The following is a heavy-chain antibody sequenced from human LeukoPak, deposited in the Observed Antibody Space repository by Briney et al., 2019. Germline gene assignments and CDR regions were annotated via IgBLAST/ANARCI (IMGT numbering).Heavy chain of an antibody. CDR1: GFTFSNYA. Sequence: GGSLRLSCAASGFTFSNYAMSWVRQAPGKGLEWVSAISGNGGRTYHADSVKGRFTTSRDNSKNTLYMQMNSLRAEDTAVYYCAKEADSSGYYLDHWGQGTLVTVPS. J-gene: IGHJ4*02. CDR2: ISGNGGRT. V-gene: IGHV3-23*01. CDR3: AKEADSSGYYLDH. D-gene: IGHD3-22*01.